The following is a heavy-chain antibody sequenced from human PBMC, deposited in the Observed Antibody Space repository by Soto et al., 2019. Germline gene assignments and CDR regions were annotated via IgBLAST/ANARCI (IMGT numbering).Heavy chain of an antibody. Sequence: GESLKISCKGPGYSFTSYWIGWVRQMPGKGLEWMGIIYPGDSDTRYSPSFQGQVTISADKSISTAYLQWSSLKASDTAMYYCARLGSSGSDGLYYYYGMDVWGQGTTVTVSS. CDR3: ARLGSSGSDGLYYYYGMDV. CDR1: GYSFTSYW. CDR2: IYPGDSDT. V-gene: IGHV5-51*01. J-gene: IGHJ6*02. D-gene: IGHD6-19*01.